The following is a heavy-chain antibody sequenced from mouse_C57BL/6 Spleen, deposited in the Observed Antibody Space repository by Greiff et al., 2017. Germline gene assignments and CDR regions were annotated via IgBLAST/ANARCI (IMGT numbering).Heavy chain of an antibody. D-gene: IGHD1-1*01. CDR2: INPNNGGT. CDR3: ARSPYSDWFAY. Sequence: EVQLQQSGPELVKPGASVKISCKASGYTFTDYYMNWVKPSHGKSLEWIGDINPNNGGTSYNQKFKGKATLTVDTSSSTAYMQLSSLTSEDSAVYYCARSPYSDWFAYWGQGTLVTVSA. CDR1: GYTFTDYY. J-gene: IGHJ3*01. V-gene: IGHV1-26*01.